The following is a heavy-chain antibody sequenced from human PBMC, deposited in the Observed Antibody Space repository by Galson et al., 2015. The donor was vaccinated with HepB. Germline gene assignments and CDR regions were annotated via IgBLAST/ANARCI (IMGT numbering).Heavy chain of an antibody. CDR2: INPSGGST. V-gene: IGHV1-46*01. J-gene: IGHJ6*02. Sequence: SVKVSCKASGYTFTSYSMHWVRQAPGQGLEWMGIINPSGGSTSYAQKFQGRVTMTRDTSTSTVYMELSSLRSEDTAVYYCARNNPGSYYDFWSGYYRSYYYYGMDVWGQGTTVTVSS. CDR1: GYTFTSYS. D-gene: IGHD3-3*01. CDR3: ARNNPGSYYDFWSGYYRSYYYYGMDV.